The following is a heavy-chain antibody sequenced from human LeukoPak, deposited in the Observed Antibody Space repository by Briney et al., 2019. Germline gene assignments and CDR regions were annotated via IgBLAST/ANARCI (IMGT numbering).Heavy chain of an antibody. CDR2: ISGSGGST. CDR3: AKNSGWTAYYFDY. D-gene: IGHD6-19*01. J-gene: IGHJ4*02. Sequence: AGGSLRLSCAASGFTFSSYAMSWVRQAPGKGLEWVSAISGSGGSTYYADSVKGRFTISRDNSKNTLYLQMNSLRAEDAAVYYCAKNSGWTAYYFDYWGQGTLVTVSS. CDR1: GFTFSSYA. V-gene: IGHV3-23*01.